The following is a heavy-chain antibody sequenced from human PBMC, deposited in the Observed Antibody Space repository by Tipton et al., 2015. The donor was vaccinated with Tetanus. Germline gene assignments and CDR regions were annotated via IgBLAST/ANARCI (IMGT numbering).Heavy chain of an antibody. V-gene: IGHV4-4*07. CDR1: GGSISSYY. D-gene: IGHD3-22*01. CDR3: ACGSGYFDSSYHSPLDF. Sequence: TLSLTCTVSGGSISSYYWSWIRQSAAMGLEWIGRINTSGSSDYNPSLKGRVTISVDSSTSQFSLRLASVTAADTAVYYCACGSGYFDSSYHSPLDFWGRGTLVTVSS. J-gene: IGHJ4*02. CDR2: INTSGSS.